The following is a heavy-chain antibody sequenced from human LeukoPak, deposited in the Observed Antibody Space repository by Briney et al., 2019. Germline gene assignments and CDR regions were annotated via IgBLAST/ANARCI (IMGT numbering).Heavy chain of an antibody. Sequence: SETLSFTCTGSTGSICNYYWRWMPQPAGKGLVGRRHLYTSGSTDNSPTLKRGGTISVSTSINQSSLKLSSVTAADTAVYYCARDPIHSGSRDYLNDYWGQGTLVTVSS. D-gene: IGHD6-6*01. CDR1: TGSICNYY. V-gene: IGHV4-4*07. CDR2: LYTSGST. J-gene: IGHJ4*02. CDR3: ARDPIHSGSRDYLNDY.